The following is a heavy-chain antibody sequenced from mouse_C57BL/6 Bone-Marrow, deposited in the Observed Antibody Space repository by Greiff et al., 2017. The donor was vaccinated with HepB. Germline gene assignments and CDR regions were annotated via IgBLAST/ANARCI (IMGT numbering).Heavy chain of an antibody. D-gene: IGHD2-5*01. V-gene: IGHV1-82*01. Sequence: VQLQQSGPELVKPGASVKISCKASGYAFSSSWMNWVKQRPGKSLEWIGRIYPGDGDTNYNGKFKGKATLTADKSSSTAYMQLSSLTSEDSAVYFCARGTYSNYVAYWGQGTLVTVSA. CDR3: ARGTYSNYVAY. J-gene: IGHJ3*01. CDR1: GYAFSSSW. CDR2: IYPGDGDT.